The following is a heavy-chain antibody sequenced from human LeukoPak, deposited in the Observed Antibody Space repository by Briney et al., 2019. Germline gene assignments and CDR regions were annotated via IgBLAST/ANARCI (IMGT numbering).Heavy chain of an antibody. J-gene: IGHJ4*02. CDR2: IYSGGST. CDR1: GFTFSSYA. CDR3: SRAPYTSTYYLDY. Sequence: GGSLRLSCTASGFTFSSYAMSWVRQAPGKGLEWVSVIYSGGSTYYADSVKGRFTISRDNSKNTLYLQMNSLRAEDTAVYYCSRAPYTSTYYLDYWGQGTLVTVSS. V-gene: IGHV3-66*01. D-gene: IGHD6-13*01.